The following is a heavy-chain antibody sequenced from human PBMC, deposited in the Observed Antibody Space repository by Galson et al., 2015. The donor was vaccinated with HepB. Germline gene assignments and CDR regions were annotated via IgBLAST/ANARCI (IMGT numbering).Heavy chain of an antibody. CDR3: AREWGYCSSTSCPPDAFDI. J-gene: IGHJ3*02. Sequence: SVKVSCKASGYTFTGYYMHWVRQAPGQGLEWMGWINPNSGGTNYAQKFQGRVTMTRDTSISTAYMELSRLRSDDTAVYYCAREWGYCSSTSCPPDAFDIWGQGTMVTVSS. D-gene: IGHD2-2*01. CDR1: GYTFTGYY. CDR2: INPNSGGT. V-gene: IGHV1-2*02.